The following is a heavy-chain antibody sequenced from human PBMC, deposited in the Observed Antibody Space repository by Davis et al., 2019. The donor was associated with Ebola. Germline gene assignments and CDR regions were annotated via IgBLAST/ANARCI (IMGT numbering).Heavy chain of an antibody. D-gene: IGHD5-24*01. CDR2: VSSDGTIM. CDR3: ARGDGY. CDR1: GFSFNNYW. Sequence: GESLNISCAASGFSFNNYWMHWVRQVPGKGLVWVSRVSSDGTIMDYADSVKGRFTISRDNAKNSLYLQMNSLRAEDTAVYYCARGDGYWGQGTLVTVSS. V-gene: IGHV3-74*01. J-gene: IGHJ4*02.